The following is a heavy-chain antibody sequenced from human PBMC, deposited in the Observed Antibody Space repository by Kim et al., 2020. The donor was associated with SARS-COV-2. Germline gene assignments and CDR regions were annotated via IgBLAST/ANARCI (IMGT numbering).Heavy chain of an antibody. V-gene: IGHV3-7*03. CDR1: QFTFTDHC. D-gene: IGHD2-21*01. Sequence: GGSLRLSCVASQFTFTDHCMNWVRQAPGRGLEWVARISQDGGETYYLDSLEGRFTISRDNAKNSVFLEINLLRVEDTAFYFCASGHCSVPTCHVGDCSDIRGQGTKVTVTS. CDR2: ISQDGGET. J-gene: IGHJ3*02. CDR3: ASGHCSVPTCHVGDCSDI.